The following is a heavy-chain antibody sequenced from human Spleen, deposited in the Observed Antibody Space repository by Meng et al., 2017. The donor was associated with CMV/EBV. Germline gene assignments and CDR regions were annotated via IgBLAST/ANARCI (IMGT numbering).Heavy chain of an antibody. CDR1: GFTFTANY. CDR2: IRPNRGDA. J-gene: IGHJ4*02. CDR3: ARDRAGHGDLGN. Sequence: CKASGFTFTANYRRWGRQAPGQGLEWVGWIRPNRGDAKYAPKFQGRVAVTTDTSISTSYLEVRRLRSNDTAVYYCARDRAGHGDLGNWGQGTLVTVSS. V-gene: IGHV1-2*02. D-gene: IGHD4-17*01.